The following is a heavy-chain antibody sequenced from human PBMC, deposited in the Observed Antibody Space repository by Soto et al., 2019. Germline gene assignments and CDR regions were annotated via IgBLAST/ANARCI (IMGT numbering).Heavy chain of an antibody. CDR3: AREVGPHYDILTGYYYYGMDV. Sequence: QVQLVQSGAEVKKPGASVKVSCKASGYTFTSYGISWVRQAPGQGLEWMGWISAYNGNTNYAQKLQGRVTMTTDTSTSTAYMELRSLRSDDTAVYYCAREVGPHYDILTGYYYYGMDVWGQGTTVTVSS. J-gene: IGHJ6*02. CDR2: ISAYNGNT. CDR1: GYTFTSYG. D-gene: IGHD3-9*01. V-gene: IGHV1-18*04.